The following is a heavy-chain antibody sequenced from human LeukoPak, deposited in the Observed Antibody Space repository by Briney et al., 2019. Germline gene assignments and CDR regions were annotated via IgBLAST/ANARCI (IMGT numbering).Heavy chain of an antibody. Sequence: SETLSLTCTVSGGSISNYYWSWIRQPPGKGLEWIGYTYYSGNTNYNPSLKSRVTISVDTSKNQFSLKLSSVTAADTAVYYCARGARADYWGQGTLVTVSS. CDR3: ARGARADY. CDR2: TYYSGNT. D-gene: IGHD3-16*01. CDR1: GGSISNYY. V-gene: IGHV4-59*01. J-gene: IGHJ4*02.